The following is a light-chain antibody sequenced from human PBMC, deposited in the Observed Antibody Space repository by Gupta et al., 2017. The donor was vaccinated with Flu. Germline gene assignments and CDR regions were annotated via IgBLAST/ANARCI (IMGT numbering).Light chain of an antibody. V-gene: IGKV3-15*01. Sequence: EVVMTQSPATLSVSPGERATLSCRASQSVNTDLAWYQQKPGQAPRLLSYDASTRATGIPVRCSGSGSGTEFTLTISRLQSEDFAVYSCHRYNKCKWNFGQGTKVEIK. CDR2: DAS. J-gene: IGKJ1*01. CDR3: HRYNKCKWN. CDR1: QSVNTD.